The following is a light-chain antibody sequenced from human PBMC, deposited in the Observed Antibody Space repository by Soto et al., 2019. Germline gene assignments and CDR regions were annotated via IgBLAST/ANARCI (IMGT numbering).Light chain of an antibody. CDR3: QQYENLPT. CDR2: AAS. J-gene: IGKJ5*01. V-gene: IGKV1-33*01. CDR1: QDISSY. Sequence: DIQMTQSPSSLSASVGDRVTITCRASQDISSYLNWYQQKPGKAPKLLIYAASSLQSGVPSRFSGSGSGTDFTFTISRLQPEDIATYYCQQYENLPTFGQGTRLEIK.